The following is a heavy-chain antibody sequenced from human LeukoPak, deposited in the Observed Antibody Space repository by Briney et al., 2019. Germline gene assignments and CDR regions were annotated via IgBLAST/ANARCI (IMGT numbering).Heavy chain of an antibody. D-gene: IGHD6-19*01. V-gene: IGHV3-7*05. CDR1: EFTLSNYY. CDR3: AKGQGWLVDY. CDR2: IKQDGSEK. Sequence: QPGGSLRLSCAASEFTLSNYYMSWVRQAPGKGLEWVANIKQDGSEKFYVDSVKGRFTISRDNAKNSLSLQMNSLRAEDTAVYYCAKGQGWLVDYWGQGTLVTVSS. J-gene: IGHJ4*02.